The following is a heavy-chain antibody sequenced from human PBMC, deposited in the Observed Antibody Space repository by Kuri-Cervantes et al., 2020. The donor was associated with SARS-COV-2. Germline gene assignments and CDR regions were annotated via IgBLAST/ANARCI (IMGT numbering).Heavy chain of an antibody. V-gene: IGHV3-21*01. J-gene: IGHJ4*02. CDR1: GFTFSSYS. CDR3: ARVTTVTEGY. Sequence: GGSLRLSCAASGFTFSSYSMNWVRQAPGKGPEWVSSISSSSSYIYYADSVKGRFTISRDNAKNSLYLQMNSLRAEDTAVYYCARVTTVTEGYWGQGTLVTVSS. D-gene: IGHD4-11*01. CDR2: ISSSSSYI.